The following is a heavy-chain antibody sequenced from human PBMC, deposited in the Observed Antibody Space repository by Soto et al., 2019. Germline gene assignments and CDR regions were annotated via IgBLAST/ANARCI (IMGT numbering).Heavy chain of an antibody. Sequence: SETLSLTCTVSGGSISSGSYYWGWIRQPPGKGLEWIASIYYSGSTYYNPSLKSRVTIFVDTSKNQFSLKLSSVTAADTALFYCARQGYYGSGSYYKFRWFDPWGQGTLVTVSS. CDR2: IYYSGST. J-gene: IGHJ5*02. D-gene: IGHD3-10*01. CDR1: GGSISSGSYY. CDR3: ARQGYYGSGSYYKFRWFDP. V-gene: IGHV4-39*01.